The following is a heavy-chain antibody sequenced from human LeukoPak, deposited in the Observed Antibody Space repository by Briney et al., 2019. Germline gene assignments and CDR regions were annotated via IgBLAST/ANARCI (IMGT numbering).Heavy chain of an antibody. CDR3: ARHDPVGYYQHGMDV. D-gene: IGHD2-15*01. CDR1: GGSLSDYY. CDR2: IYYTGAT. Sequence: SETLSLTCTVSGGSLSDYYWNCIRQPPGQGLEFIGYIYYTGATLYNPSLKSRVTMSVDTSKNQFSLKLSSVTAADTAVYYCARHDPVGYYQHGMDVWGQGTTVTVSS. V-gene: IGHV4-59*08. J-gene: IGHJ6*02.